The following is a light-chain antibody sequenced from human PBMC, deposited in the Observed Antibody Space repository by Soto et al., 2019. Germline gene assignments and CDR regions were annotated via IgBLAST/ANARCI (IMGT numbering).Light chain of an antibody. CDR2: DAS. CDR3: HQSYSIPNT. V-gene: IGKV1-39*01. CDR1: QSIDSH. Sequence: DIPMTQSPSSLSASVGDRVTITCRASQSIDSHLSWYQQKPGKAPKLLIYDASSLQSGVPSTFSGGGSGTVFTLTISSLQPEDFATYFCHQSYSIPNTFGQGTKLEIK. J-gene: IGKJ2*01.